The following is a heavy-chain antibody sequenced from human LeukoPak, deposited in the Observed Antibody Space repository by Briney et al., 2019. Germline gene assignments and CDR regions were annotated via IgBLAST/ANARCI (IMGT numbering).Heavy chain of an antibody. CDR3: ARGLAAAGHDAFDI. CDR1: GYTFTGYY. V-gene: IGHV1-2*02. J-gene: IGHJ3*02. Sequence: ASVKVSCKASGYTFTGYYMHWVRQAPGQGLEWMGWINPNSGGTNYAQKFQGRVTMTRDTSISTAYMELSRLRSDDTAVYYCARGLAAAGHDAFDIWGQGTVVTVSS. D-gene: IGHD6-13*01. CDR2: INPNSGGT.